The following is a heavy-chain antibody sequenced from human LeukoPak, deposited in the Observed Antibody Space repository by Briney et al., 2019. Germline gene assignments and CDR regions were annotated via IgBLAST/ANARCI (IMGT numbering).Heavy chain of an antibody. CDR1: GFTFSSYW. CDR2: IKQDGSEK. CDR3: ARDFSGSYPRDAFDI. Sequence: PGGSLRLSCAASGFTFSSYWTSWVRQAPGKGLEWVANIKQDGSEKYYVDSVKGRFTISRDNAKNSLYLQMNSLRAEDTAVYYCARDFSGSYPRDAFDIWGQGTMVTVSS. J-gene: IGHJ3*02. D-gene: IGHD1-26*01. V-gene: IGHV3-7*03.